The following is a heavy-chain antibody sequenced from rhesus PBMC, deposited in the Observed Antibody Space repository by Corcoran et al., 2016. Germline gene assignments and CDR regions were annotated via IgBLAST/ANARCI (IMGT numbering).Heavy chain of an antibody. V-gene: IGHV3S22*01. J-gene: IGHJ4*01. CDR1: GFTFSDYF. D-gene: IGHD6-31*01. Sequence: EVQLVESGGGLVQPGGSLRLSCAASGFTFSDYFISWVRQASGKGPEWVGFIKNKANCGTAGYAASVKGRFTISRDESKSSARLQMNSLKTEDTAVDYCARGGSGWYPYYFDYWGQGVLVTVSS. CDR3: ARGGSGWYPYYFDY. CDR2: IKNKANCGTA.